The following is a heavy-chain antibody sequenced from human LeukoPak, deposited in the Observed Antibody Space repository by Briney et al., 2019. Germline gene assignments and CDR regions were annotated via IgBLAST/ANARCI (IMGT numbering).Heavy chain of an antibody. J-gene: IGHJ4*02. CDR2: ISGDGGST. V-gene: IGHV3-43*02. D-gene: IGHD2-2*01. CDR1: GFTFSRYG. CDR3: AKDVGRYCSSTSCYAGGDY. Sequence: GGSLRLSCAGSGFTFSRYGMAWVRQAPGKGLEWVSLISGDGGSTYYADSVKGRFTISRDNSKNSLYLQMNSLRTEDTALYYCAKDVGRYCSSTSCYAGGDYWGQGTLVTVSS.